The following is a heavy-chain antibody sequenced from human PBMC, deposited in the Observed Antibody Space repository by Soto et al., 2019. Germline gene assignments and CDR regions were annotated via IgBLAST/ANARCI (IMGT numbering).Heavy chain of an antibody. J-gene: IGHJ6*02. Sequence: SVKVSCKASGGTFSSYAISWVRQAPGQGLEWMGGIIPIFGTANYAQKFQGRVTITADESTSAAYMELSSLRSEDTAVYYCAGDYYDFWSGYSHTYYYYYGMDVWGQGTTVTFSS. D-gene: IGHD3-3*01. CDR3: AGDYYDFWSGYSHTYYYYYGMDV. CDR2: IIPIFGTA. CDR1: GGTFSSYA. V-gene: IGHV1-69*13.